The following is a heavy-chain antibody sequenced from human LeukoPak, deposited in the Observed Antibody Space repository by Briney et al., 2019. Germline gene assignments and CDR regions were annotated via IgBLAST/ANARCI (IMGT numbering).Heavy chain of an antibody. Sequence: GGSLRLSCAASGFTFSSYRMNWVRHAPGKGLEWVSSISSSSSYIYYADSVKGRFTISRDNAKNSLYLQMNSLRAEDTAVYYCARDRGYGDYGFDYWGQGTLVTVSS. CDR1: GFTFSSYR. D-gene: IGHD4-17*01. CDR3: ARDRGYGDYGFDY. CDR2: ISSSSSYI. J-gene: IGHJ4*02. V-gene: IGHV3-21*01.